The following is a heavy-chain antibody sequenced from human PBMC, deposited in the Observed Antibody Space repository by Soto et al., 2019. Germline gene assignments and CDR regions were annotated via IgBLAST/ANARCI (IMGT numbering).Heavy chain of an antibody. D-gene: IGHD5-12*01. CDR3: ARELGGYDYLYYYYYMDV. Sequence: QVQLVQSGADMKKPGSSVKVSCQASGDFFDSITINWVRQAPGQGLEWMGRIIPVLGMANYAQKFQGRVMIIADKSTSTVYMELSSLTSEDTAVYYCARELGGYDYLYYYYYMDVWGEGTTVTVSS. V-gene: IGHV1-69*08. CDR1: GDFFDSIT. J-gene: IGHJ6*03. CDR2: IIPVLGMA.